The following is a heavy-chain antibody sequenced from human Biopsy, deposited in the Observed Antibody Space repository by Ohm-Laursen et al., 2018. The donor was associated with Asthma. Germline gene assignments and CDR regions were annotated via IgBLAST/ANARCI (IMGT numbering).Heavy chain of an antibody. J-gene: IGHJ6*02. Sequence: GASVKVSCKASGGTFGNYAMSWVRQAPGLGLEWMGGISPVFGSTNIAQKFQGRVTISADIFTKTAYLEVSSLRSDDTAVYYCASPSSSREILYYYYNMDIWGQGTTVTV. CDR2: ISPVFGST. CDR3: ASPSSSREILYYYYNMDI. CDR1: GGTFGNYA. V-gene: IGHV1-69*06. D-gene: IGHD6-13*01.